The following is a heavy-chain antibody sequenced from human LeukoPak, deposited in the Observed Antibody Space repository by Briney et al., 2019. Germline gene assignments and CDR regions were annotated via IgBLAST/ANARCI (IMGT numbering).Heavy chain of an antibody. Sequence: GGSLRLSCAASGFTSSSYAMSWVRQAPGKGLEWVSAISGGGGSTYYADSVKGRFTISRDNSKNTLYLQMNSLRAEDTALYYCAKRGDSGACNDYWGQGTLVTVSS. CDR2: ISGGGGST. CDR3: AKRGDSGACNDY. D-gene: IGHD2-21*01. J-gene: IGHJ4*02. V-gene: IGHV3-23*01. CDR1: GFTSSSYA.